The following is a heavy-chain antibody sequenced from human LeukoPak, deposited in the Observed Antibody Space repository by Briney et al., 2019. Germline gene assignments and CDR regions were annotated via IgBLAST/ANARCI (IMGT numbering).Heavy chain of an antibody. CDR2: ISSSSSYI. Sequence: GGSLRLSCAASGFTFSSYSMNWVRQAPGKGLEWVSSISSSSSYIYYADSVKGRFTISRDNAKNSLYLQVNSLRAEDTAVYYCARNGVVQAFDIWGQGTMVTVSS. D-gene: IGHD2-8*01. CDR1: GFTFSSYS. CDR3: ARNGVVQAFDI. J-gene: IGHJ3*02. V-gene: IGHV3-21*01.